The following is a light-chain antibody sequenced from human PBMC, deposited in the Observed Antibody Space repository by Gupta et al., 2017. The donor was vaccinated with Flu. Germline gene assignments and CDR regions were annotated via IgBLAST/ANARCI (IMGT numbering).Light chain of an antibody. CDR2: EVR. V-gene: IGLV2-23*02. CDR3: CSYIGGSSWV. Sequence: SSDVGGYNLVSWYQHHPARAPKLMIYEVRKRPSGVSSRFSGSKSGNTASLTISGIQAEDEADYYCCSYIGGSSWVFGGGTKLTVL. CDR1: SSDVGGYNL. J-gene: IGLJ3*02.